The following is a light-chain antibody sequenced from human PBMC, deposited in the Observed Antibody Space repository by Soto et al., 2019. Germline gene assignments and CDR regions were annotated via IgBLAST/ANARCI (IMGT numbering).Light chain of an antibody. CDR3: QQYGSSPET. V-gene: IGKV3-20*01. J-gene: IGKJ1*01. Sequence: IVLTQSPGTLSLSPRERATLSCRASQSVSSSYLAWYQQKPGQTPRLLIYGASSRATGIPDRFSGSGSGTDFTLTISRLEPEDFAVYYCQQYGSSPETFGQGTKVDI. CDR2: GAS. CDR1: QSVSSSY.